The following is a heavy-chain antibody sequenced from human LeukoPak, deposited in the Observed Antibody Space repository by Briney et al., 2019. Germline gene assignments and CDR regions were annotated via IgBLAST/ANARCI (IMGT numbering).Heavy chain of an antibody. D-gene: IGHD6-19*01. V-gene: IGHV4-61*02. CDR3: ARRPSDWYSPIDY. CDR1: GGSISSGRYY. J-gene: IGHJ4*02. Sequence: SETLSITCTVSGGSISSGRYYWTWIRQPAGKGLEWIGRMYHTGSTMYNPSFRSRVTISVDTSKNQFSLKLNSVTAADTAVYYCARRPSDWYSPIDYWGPGTLVTVS. CDR2: MYHTGST.